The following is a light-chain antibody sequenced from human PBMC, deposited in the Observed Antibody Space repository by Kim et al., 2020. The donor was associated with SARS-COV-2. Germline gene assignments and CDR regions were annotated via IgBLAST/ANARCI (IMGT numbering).Light chain of an antibody. V-gene: IGLV6-57*04. Sequence: NFTLTQPHSVSESPGKTVTISCTRSSGSIGDNYVQWYQQRPGGVPTTVIYEDDQRPSGVPDRFSGSIDSSSNSASLTISGLKTEDEADYYCQSYNRSIVVFGGGTQLIVL. CDR1: SGSIGDNY. CDR2: EDD. CDR3: QSYNRSIVV. J-gene: IGLJ2*01.